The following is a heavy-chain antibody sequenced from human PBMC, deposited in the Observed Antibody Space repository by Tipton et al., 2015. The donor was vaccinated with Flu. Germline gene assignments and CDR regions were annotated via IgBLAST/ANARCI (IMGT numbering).Heavy chain of an antibody. CDR2: INQDGSEK. J-gene: IGHJ4*02. CDR1: GFTFSNYW. CDR3: ARAIAAAGSF. Sequence: SLRLSCAASGFTFSNYWMSWVRQAPGKGLEWVANINQDGSEKYSLDSVKGRFTISRDNAKNSVFLQMNSLRAEDTAVYYCARAIAAAGSFWGQGTLVTVSS. V-gene: IGHV3-7*03. D-gene: IGHD6-13*01.